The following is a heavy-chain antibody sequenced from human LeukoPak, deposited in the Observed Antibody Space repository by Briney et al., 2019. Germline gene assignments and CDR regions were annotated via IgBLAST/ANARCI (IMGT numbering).Heavy chain of an antibody. J-gene: IGHJ3*02. Sequence: SETLSLTCTVSGGSITSSYWTWIRQPPGERLECIGYIYYSGSANYNPSLKSRVSMSVDTSKNQFSLNLRSVTAADTAVYYCARLAPQYSSSSWNAFDIWGQGTMVTVSS. V-gene: IGHV4-59*01. CDR2: IYYSGSA. CDR3: ARLAPQYSSSSWNAFDI. D-gene: IGHD6-6*01. CDR1: GGSITSSY.